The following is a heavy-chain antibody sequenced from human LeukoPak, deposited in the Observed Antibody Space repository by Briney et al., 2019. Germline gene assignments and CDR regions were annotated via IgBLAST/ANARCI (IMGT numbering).Heavy chain of an antibody. Sequence: PSETLSLTCTVSGGSISSYYWSWIRQPPGKGLEWIGYIYYSGSTNYNPSLKSRVTISVDTSKNQFSLKLSSVTAADTAVYYCARAGTSYYYDSSGYYYVDYWGQGTLVTVSS. CDR2: IYYSGST. J-gene: IGHJ4*02. CDR3: ARAGTSYYYDSSGYYYVDY. D-gene: IGHD3-22*01. CDR1: GGSISSYY. V-gene: IGHV4-59*01.